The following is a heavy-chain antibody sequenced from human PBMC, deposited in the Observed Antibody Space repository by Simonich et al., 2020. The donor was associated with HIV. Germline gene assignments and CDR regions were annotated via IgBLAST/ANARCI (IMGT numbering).Heavy chain of an antibody. J-gene: IGHJ4*02. CDR3: ATAYCGGDCSGWTDY. CDR1: GGSFSGYY. CDR2: IIHRGNT. D-gene: IGHD2-21*02. Sequence: QVQLQQWGAGLLKPSETLSLTCAVYGGSFSGYYWSWIRHPPGKGLEWIGEIIHRGNTNYNPPLKRRGTKSVDTSKNQFSLKLSSVTAADTAVYYCATAYCGGDCSGWTDYWGQGTLVTVSS. V-gene: IGHV4-34*12.